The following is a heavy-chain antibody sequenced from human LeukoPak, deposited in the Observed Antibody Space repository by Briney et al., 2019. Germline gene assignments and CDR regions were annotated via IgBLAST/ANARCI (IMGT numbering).Heavy chain of an antibody. Sequence: ASVKVSCKASGYTFTGYYMHWVRQAPGQALEWMGWINPNSGGTNSAPKFQGLVTMSSDTSITTAYMELNRLISDETAVYYCARTKPPCTSCLLLDYWGQGTLVTVSS. CDR2: INPNSGGT. CDR3: ARTKPPCTSCLLLDY. CDR1: GYTFTGYY. J-gene: IGHJ4*02. D-gene: IGHD2-2*01. V-gene: IGHV1-2*02.